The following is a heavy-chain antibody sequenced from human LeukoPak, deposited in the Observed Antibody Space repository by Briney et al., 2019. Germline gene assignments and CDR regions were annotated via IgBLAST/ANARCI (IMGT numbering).Heavy chain of an antibody. J-gene: IGHJ4*02. CDR1: GYTFTDYY. V-gene: IGHV1-2*02. CDR3: ARPFIETPSLGALDY. CDR2: INADSGGT. Sequence: ASVKVSCKASGYTFTDYYMHWVRQAPGQGLEWMGWINADSGGTNYAQNYQGRVTMTRDTSISTAYMELSRLRSDVTAVYYCARPFIETPSLGALDYWGQGTLVTVSS. D-gene: IGHD1-26*01.